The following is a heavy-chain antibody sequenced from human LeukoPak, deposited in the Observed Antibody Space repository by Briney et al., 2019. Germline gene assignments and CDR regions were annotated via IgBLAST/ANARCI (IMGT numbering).Heavy chain of an antibody. J-gene: IGHJ4*02. CDR2: ISSSISTI. D-gene: IGHD1-26*01. Sequence: GGSLRLSCAASGFTFSSYSMNWVRQAPGKGLEWVSYISSSISTIYYADSVKGRFTISRDNAKKSLYLQMNSLRAEDTAVYYCARDPHIVGATALPNYFDYWGKGTLVTVSS. V-gene: IGHV3-48*01. CDR3: ARDPHIVGATALPNYFDY. CDR1: GFTFSSYS.